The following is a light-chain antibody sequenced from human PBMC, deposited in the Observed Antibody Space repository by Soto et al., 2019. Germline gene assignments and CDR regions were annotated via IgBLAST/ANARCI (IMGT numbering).Light chain of an antibody. CDR1: QSVSSSY. CDR2: GAS. J-gene: IGKJ2*01. CDR3: QQYGSSQYT. Sequence: EIVLTQSPASLSLSPGERATLSCRASQSVSSSYLAWYQHKPGQAPRLLIYGASSRATGIPNRFSGSGSGTDFTLTISRLEPEDFAVYYCQQYGSSQYTFGPGTKLVIK. V-gene: IGKV3-20*01.